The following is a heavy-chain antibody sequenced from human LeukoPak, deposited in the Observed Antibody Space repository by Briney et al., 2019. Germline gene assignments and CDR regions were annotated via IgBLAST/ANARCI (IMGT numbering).Heavy chain of an antibody. CDR3: AKDRAAAEHYFDY. Sequence: GGSLRLSCAASGFTFSSYGMHWVRQAPGKGLEWVAFIRYDGSNKYYADSVKGRFTISRDNSKNTLYLQMNSLRAEDTAVYYCAKDRAAAEHYFDYWGQGTLVTVSS. CDR1: GFTFSSYG. V-gene: IGHV3-30*02. J-gene: IGHJ4*02. D-gene: IGHD6-13*01. CDR2: IRYDGSNK.